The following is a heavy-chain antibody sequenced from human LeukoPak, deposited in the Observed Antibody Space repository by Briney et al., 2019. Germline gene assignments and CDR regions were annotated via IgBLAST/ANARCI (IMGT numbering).Heavy chain of an antibody. D-gene: IGHD6-13*01. Sequence: SETLSLTCTVSGGSISSGGYYWSWIRQPPGKGLEWIGYIYHSGSTNYNPSLKSRVTISVDTSKNQFSLKLSSVTAADTAVYYCAREKYSSTSVSPWFDPWGQGTLVTVSS. CDR3: AREKYSSTSVSPWFDP. CDR2: IYHSGST. J-gene: IGHJ5*02. V-gene: IGHV4-61*08. CDR1: GGSISSGGYY.